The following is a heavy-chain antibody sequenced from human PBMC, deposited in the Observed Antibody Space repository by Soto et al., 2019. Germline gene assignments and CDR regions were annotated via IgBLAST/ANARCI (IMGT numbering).Heavy chain of an antibody. CDR1: GGSISSSSYY. Sequence: SETLSLTCTVSGGSISSSSYYWVWLRPPPGQGLEWIGSIYYSGSTYYNPSLKSRVTISVDTSKNQFSLKLSSVTAADTAVYYCARQATMVRGGIDYWGQGTLVTVSS. D-gene: IGHD3-10*01. V-gene: IGHV4-39*01. CDR2: IYYSGST. J-gene: IGHJ4*02. CDR3: ARQATMVRGGIDY.